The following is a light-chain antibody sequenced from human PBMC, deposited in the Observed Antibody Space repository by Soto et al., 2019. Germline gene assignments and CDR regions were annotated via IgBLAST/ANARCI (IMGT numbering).Light chain of an antibody. V-gene: IGKV3-20*01. CDR3: QQYGRSPRT. CDR1: HSLSSSF. Sequence: EIVFTQSPGTLSLSPGERAILSCRASHSLSSSFLAWYQQKPGQAPRLLIYSSSNRATGIPDRFSGSGSGTDFTLTISRLEPADFAVYYCQQYGRSPRTFGRGTKVDIK. J-gene: IGKJ1*01. CDR2: SSS.